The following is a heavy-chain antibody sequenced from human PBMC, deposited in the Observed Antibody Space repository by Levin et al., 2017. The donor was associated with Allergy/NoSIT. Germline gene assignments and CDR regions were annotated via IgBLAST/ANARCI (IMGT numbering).Heavy chain of an antibody. CDR3: AKDRSLERRGIFDY. Sequence: GGSLRLSCAASGFTFSSYAMSWVRQAPGKGLEWVSAISGSGGDTYYADSVKGRFTISRDKSKNTLYLQMNSLRAEDTAVDFCAKDRSLERRGIFDYWGQGTLVTVSS. J-gene: IGHJ4*02. D-gene: IGHD1-1*01. CDR1: GFTFSSYA. V-gene: IGHV3-23*01. CDR2: ISGSGGDT.